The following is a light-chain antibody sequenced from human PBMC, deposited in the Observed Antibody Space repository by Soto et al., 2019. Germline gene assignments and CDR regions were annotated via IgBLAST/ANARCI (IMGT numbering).Light chain of an antibody. CDR3: QQYDNWPPP. V-gene: IGKV3-15*01. J-gene: IGKJ5*01. Sequence: EIVMTQSPATLSVSPGERATLSCRASQRVSNNLAWYQQRPGRSPRPLIYATSTRATGIPARLSGSGSGTEFTLTISSLQSEDFAVYYCQQYDNWPPPFGQGTRLEIK. CDR2: ATS. CDR1: QRVSNN.